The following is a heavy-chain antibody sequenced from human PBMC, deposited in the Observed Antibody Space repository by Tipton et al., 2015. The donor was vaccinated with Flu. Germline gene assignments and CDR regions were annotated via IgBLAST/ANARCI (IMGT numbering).Heavy chain of an antibody. Sequence: QSGPEVKKPGASVKVSCKASGYTFTSYGISWVRQAPGQGLEWMGWISAYNGNTNYAQKLQDRVTMTTDTSTSTAYMGLRSLRSDDTAVYYCARVWSSSDSDVNWFDPWGQGTLVTVSS. CDR1: GYTFTSYG. CDR3: ARVWSSSDSDVNWFDP. CDR2: ISAYNGNT. V-gene: IGHV1-18*04. D-gene: IGHD6-6*01. J-gene: IGHJ5*02.